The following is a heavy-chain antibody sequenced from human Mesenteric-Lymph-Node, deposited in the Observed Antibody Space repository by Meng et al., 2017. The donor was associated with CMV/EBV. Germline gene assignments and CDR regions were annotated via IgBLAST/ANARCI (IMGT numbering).Heavy chain of an antibody. CDR3: AKMTIAQWLIFN. V-gene: IGHV3-23*03. CDR2: IYTDGSRS. Sequence: CVGSGFTFSRYPMTWVRRAPGKGLEWVSTIYTDGSRSFHADSVKGRFTISRDNSKNTLYLQMNSLRGEDTAIYYCAKMTIAQWLIFNWGQGTLVTVSS. J-gene: IGHJ4*02. CDR1: GFTFSRYP. D-gene: IGHD6-19*01.